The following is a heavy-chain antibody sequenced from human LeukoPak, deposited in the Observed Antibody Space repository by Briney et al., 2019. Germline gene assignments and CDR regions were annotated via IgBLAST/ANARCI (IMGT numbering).Heavy chain of an antibody. CDR3: ASLIGATLVDY. D-gene: IGHD1-26*01. J-gene: IGHJ4*02. Sequence: GGSLRLSCAASGFTFSSFYMHWVRQAPGKGLVWVSRINGDGTIINYADSVKGRFTISRDNAKNSLYLQMNSLRAEDTAVYYCASLIGATLVDYWGQGTLVTVSS. V-gene: IGHV3-74*01. CDR1: GFTFSSFY. CDR2: INGDGTII.